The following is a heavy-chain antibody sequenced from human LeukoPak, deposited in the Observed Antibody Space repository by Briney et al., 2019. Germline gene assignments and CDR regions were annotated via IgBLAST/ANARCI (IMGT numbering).Heavy chain of an antibody. CDR1: GFTFSSYG. CDR2: ISYDGSNK. V-gene: IGHV3-30*18. CDR3: AKDRGV. J-gene: IGHJ6*02. Sequence: PGGSLRLSCAASGFTFSSYGMHWVRQAPGKGLEWVAVISYDGSNKYYADSVKGRFTISRDNSKNTLYLQMNSLRAEDTAVYYCAKDRGVWGQGTTVTVSS.